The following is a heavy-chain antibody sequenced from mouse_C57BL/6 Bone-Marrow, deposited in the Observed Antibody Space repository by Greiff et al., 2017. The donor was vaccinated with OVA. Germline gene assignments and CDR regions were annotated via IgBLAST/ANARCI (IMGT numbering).Heavy chain of an antibody. V-gene: IGHV1-49*01. D-gene: IGHD2-1*01. CDR3: AYGNSYDY. CDR1: YFAFMASA. CDR2: FTMYSDST. J-gene: IGHJ3*01. Sequence: LKESGAELVRPGSSVKLSCKDSYFAFMASAMHWVKQTPGHGLEWIGSFTMYSDSTEYSENFKGKATLTANTSSSTAYMELSSLTTEDCAVYCCAYGNSYDYWGQGTLATVSA.